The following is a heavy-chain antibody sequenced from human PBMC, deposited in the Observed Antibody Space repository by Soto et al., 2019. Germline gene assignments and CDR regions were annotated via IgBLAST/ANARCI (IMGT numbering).Heavy chain of an antibody. CDR1: GFTFSSYA. D-gene: IGHD5-18*01. CDR2: ISGSGGST. CDR3: ARVLGYSYGPFDY. Sequence: EVQLLESGGGLVQPGGSLRLSCAASGFTFSSYAMSWVRQAPGKGLEWVSAISGSGGSTYYADSVKGRFTISRDNSKNTLYLQMNSLRVEDTAVYYCARVLGYSYGPFDYWGQGTLVTVSS. J-gene: IGHJ4*02. V-gene: IGHV3-23*01.